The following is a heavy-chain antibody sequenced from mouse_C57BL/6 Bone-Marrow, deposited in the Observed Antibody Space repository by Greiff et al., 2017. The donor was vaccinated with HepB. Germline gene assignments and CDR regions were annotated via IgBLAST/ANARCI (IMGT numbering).Heavy chain of an antibody. D-gene: IGHD1-1*02. J-gene: IGHJ2*01. Sequence: EVKLEESGPGLVKPSQSLSLTCSVTGYSITSGYYWNWIRQFPGNKLEWMGYISYDGSNNYNPSLKNRISITRDTSKNQFFLKLNSVTTEDTATYYCARYGGYFDYWGQGTTLTVSS. CDR3: ARYGGYFDY. V-gene: IGHV3-6*01. CDR1: GYSITSGYY. CDR2: ISYDGSN.